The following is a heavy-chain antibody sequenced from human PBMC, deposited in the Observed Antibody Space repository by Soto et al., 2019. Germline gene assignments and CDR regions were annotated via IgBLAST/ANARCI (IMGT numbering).Heavy chain of an antibody. CDR1: GYTFTSYG. CDR2: ISAYNGNT. D-gene: IGHD6-6*01. CDR3: ARVPRIAARRGYYYYYGMDV. Sequence: ASVKVSCKASGYTFTSYGISWVRQAPGQGLERMGWISAYNGNTNYAQKLQGRVTMTTDTSTSTAYMELRSLRSDDTAVYYCARVPRIAARRGYYYYYGMDVWGQGTTVTVSS. V-gene: IGHV1-18*04. J-gene: IGHJ6*02.